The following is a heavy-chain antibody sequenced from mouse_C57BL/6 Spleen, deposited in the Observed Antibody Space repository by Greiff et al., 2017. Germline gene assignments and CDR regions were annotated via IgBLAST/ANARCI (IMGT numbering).Heavy chain of an antibody. CDR2: IYPSDSET. Sequence: VQLQQPGAELVRPGSSVKLSCKASGYTFTSYWMDWVKQRPGQGLEWIGNIYPSDSETHYNQKFKDKATLTVDKSSSTAYMQLSSLTSEDSAVYYCARGLYYAMDYWCQGTSVTVSS. V-gene: IGHV1-61*01. CDR1: GYTFTSYW. CDR3: ARGLYYAMDY. J-gene: IGHJ4*01.